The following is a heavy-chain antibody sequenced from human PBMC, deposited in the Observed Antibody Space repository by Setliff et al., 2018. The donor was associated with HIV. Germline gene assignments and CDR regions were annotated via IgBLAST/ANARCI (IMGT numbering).Heavy chain of an antibody. V-gene: IGHV3-48*01. Sequence: GGSLRLSCAASGFTFSDYPMNWVRQAPRKGLEWVSHIYPDSNNIDYTDSVKGRFTISRDNAKNSLYLQMNSLRAEDAAVYYCATDLHWAFDYWGQGSLVTVSS. CDR3: ATDLHWAFDY. J-gene: IGHJ4*02. D-gene: IGHD7-27*01. CDR1: GFTFSDYP. CDR2: IYPDSNNI.